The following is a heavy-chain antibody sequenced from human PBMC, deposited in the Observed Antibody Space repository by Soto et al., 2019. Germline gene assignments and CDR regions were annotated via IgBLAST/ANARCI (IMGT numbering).Heavy chain of an antibody. CDR1: GYTFTGYY. Sequence: ASVKVSCKASGYTFTGYYMHWVRQAPGQGLEWMGWINPNSGGTNYAQKFQGWVTMTRDTSISTAYMELSRLRSDDTAVYYCARGSGNIVLVPAAPAYSYYGMDVWGQGTTVTVSS. J-gene: IGHJ6*02. D-gene: IGHD2-2*01. CDR3: ARGSGNIVLVPAAPAYSYYGMDV. V-gene: IGHV1-2*04. CDR2: INPNSGGT.